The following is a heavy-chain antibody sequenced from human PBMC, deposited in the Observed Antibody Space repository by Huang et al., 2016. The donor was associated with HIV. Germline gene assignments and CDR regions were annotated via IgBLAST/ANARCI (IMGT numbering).Heavy chain of an antibody. CDR1: GFTFRDYV. J-gene: IGHJ3*02. CDR2: VRSIGYGGKK. V-gene: IGHV3-49*03. D-gene: IGHD3-22*01. Sequence: EVQLVESGGGLVQPGRSLRLSCTASGFTFRDYVMTWFRQGPGKGLEWVGCVRSIGYGGKKEYAASVKGRFTISRDDSKSVAYLQMNSLKTEDTAVYYCTRISRYDSSGYYPLGTFDIWGQGTLVTVSS. CDR3: TRISRYDSSGYYPLGTFDI.